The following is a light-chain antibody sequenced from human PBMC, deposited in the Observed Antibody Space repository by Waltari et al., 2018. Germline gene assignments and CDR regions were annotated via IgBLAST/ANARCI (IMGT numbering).Light chain of an antibody. CDR2: EVN. Sequence: QSALTQPASVSGSPGQSITISCTGTSSDVGSYNRVSWYQQNPGEAPKLMIYEVNKRPSGVADRFSGSKSGNTATLTISGLQAEDEADYYCSSHTSDLSWLFGGGTKVTVL. CDR1: SSDVGSYNR. CDR3: SSHTSDLSWL. J-gene: IGLJ3*02. V-gene: IGLV2-23*02.